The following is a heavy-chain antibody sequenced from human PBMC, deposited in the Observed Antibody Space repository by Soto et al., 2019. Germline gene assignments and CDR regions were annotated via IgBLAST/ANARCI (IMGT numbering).Heavy chain of an antibody. V-gene: IGHV3-48*01. CDR2: ISSSSSTI. Sequence: GGSLRLSCAASGFTFSSYSMNWVRQAPGKGLEWVSYISSSSSTIYYADSVKGRFTISRDNAKNSLYLQMNSLRAEDTAIYYCAREPCFSCGSIPYLDYWGQGTLVTVSS. CDR3: AREPCFSCGSIPYLDY. D-gene: IGHD2-2*01. CDR1: GFTFSSYS. J-gene: IGHJ4*02.